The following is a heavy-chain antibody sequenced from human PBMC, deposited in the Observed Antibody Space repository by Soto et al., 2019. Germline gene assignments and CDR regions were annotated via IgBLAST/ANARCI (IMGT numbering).Heavy chain of an antibody. CDR2: ISAYNCDT. V-gene: IGHV1-18*01. CDR1: GYTFTNYG. Sequence: QVQLLQSGAEVKKPGASVKVSCKASGYTFTNYGITWVRQAPGQGLEWMGWISAYNCDTHYTQRHPGRVTMTTDTSASTAYMELRGLRSDDTAVYYCARGRQLVGYFYYSMDVWGKGTTVTVSS. J-gene: IGHJ6*03. D-gene: IGHD6-6*01. CDR3: ARGRQLVGYFYYSMDV.